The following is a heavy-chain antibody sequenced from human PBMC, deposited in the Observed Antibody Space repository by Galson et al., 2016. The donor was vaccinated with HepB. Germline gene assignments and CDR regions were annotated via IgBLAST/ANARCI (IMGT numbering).Heavy chain of an antibody. J-gene: IGHJ4*01. CDR3: AKARGAKYAACYFDF. D-gene: IGHD2-8*01. CDR2: VGGGGTA. CDR1: GFTFGTYA. V-gene: IGHV3-23*01. Sequence: SLRLSCAASGFTFGTYAVNWVRQAPGKGLEWVSAVGGGGTAYYADSVKGRFTVSRDNSKNTLDLHMYRLRVEDTAVYYCAKARGAKYAACYFDFWGDGTLVTVSS.